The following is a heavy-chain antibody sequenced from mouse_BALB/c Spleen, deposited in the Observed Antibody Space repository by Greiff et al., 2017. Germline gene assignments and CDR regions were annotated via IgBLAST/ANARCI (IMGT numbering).Heavy chain of an antibody. Sequence: EVKLQESGPDLVKPSQSLSLTCTVTGYSITSDYAWNWIRQFPGNKLEWMGYISYSGSTSYNPSLKSRISITRDTSKNQFFLQLNSVTTEDTATYYCASRTLYYGYDGFAYWGQGTLVTVSA. D-gene: IGHD2-2*01. J-gene: IGHJ3*01. CDR3: ASRTLYYGYDGFAY. CDR2: ISYSGST. V-gene: IGHV3-2*02. CDR1: GYSITSDYA.